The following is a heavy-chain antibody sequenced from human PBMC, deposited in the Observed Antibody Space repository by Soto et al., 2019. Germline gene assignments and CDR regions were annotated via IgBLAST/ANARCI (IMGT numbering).Heavy chain of an antibody. CDR3: ARGRRYYYDSDWFDP. V-gene: IGHV1-3*01. CDR1: GYTFTSYA. J-gene: IGHJ5*02. D-gene: IGHD3-22*01. CDR2: INAGNGNT. Sequence: ASVKVSCKASGYTFTSYAMHWVRQAPGQRLEWMGWINAGNGNTKYSQKFQGRVTMTRDTSASTAYMELSSLRSEDTAVYYCARGRRYYYDSDWFDPSGQGTQDTVSS.